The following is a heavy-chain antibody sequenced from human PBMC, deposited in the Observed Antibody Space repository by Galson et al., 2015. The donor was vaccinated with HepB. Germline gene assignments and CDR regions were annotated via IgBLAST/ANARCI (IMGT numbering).Heavy chain of an antibody. CDR2: IFYTGIT. D-gene: IGHD3/OR15-3a*01. Sequence: ETLSLTCTVSGGSVSGGNCFWGWIRQPPEKGLEWIGTIFYTGITYYNPSLKSRVTVSLDTSKNQFSLKVNSVTAADTAVYYCATLGWGNDYWGRGTLVTVSS. CDR1: GGSVSGGNCF. V-gene: IGHV4-39*07. CDR3: ATLGWGNDY. J-gene: IGHJ4*02.